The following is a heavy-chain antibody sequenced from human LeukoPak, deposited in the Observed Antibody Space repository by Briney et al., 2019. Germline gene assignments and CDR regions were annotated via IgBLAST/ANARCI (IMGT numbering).Heavy chain of an antibody. CDR3: VKDQGEAIVPRRFDY. J-gene: IGHJ4*02. V-gene: IGHV3-23*01. CDR1: GFTFSNYA. CDR2: IYFSGGNT. Sequence: PGGSLRLSCAASGFTFSNYAMSWVRQAPGKGLEWVSSIYFSGGNTYSADSVKGRFTISRDNSRSTLYLQMNSLRAEDTAVYYCVKDQGEAIVPRRFDYWGQGTLVTVSS. D-gene: IGHD6-6*01.